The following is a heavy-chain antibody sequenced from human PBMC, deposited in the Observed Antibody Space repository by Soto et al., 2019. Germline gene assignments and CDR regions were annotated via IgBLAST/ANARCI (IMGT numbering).Heavy chain of an antibody. CDR3: ASGSYDFWSDPNAFDI. J-gene: IGHJ3*02. V-gene: IGHV1-3*01. CDR1: GYTFTSYA. Sequence: ASVKVSCKASGYTFTSYAMHWVRQAPGQRLEWMGWINAGNGNTRYSQKFQGRVTITRDTSASTAYMELSSLRSEDTAVYYCASGSYDFWSDPNAFDIWGQGTMVTVSS. D-gene: IGHD3-3*01. CDR2: INAGNGNT.